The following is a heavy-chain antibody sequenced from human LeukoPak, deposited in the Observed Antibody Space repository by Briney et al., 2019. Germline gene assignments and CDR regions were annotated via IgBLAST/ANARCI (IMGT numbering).Heavy chain of an antibody. V-gene: IGHV3-7*01. D-gene: IGHD3-3*01. CDR1: GFTFSSYW. J-gene: IGHJ4*02. Sequence: GGSLRLSCAASGFTFSSYWMSWVRQAPGKGLEWGANIKQDGSEKYYVDSVKVRFTISRDNAKNSLYLQMNSLRAEDTAVYYCARDLQYYDFWSGAHHPYYFDYWGQGTLVTVSS. CDR3: ARDLQYYDFWSGAHHPYYFDY. CDR2: IKQDGSEK.